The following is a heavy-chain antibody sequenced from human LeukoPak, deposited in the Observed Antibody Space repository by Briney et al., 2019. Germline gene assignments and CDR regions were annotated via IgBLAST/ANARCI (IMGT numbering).Heavy chain of an antibody. D-gene: IGHD5-12*01. J-gene: IGHJ4*02. CDR3: AKGAGYSGYDFVLPFDY. CDR2: ISGSGGST. Sequence: GGSLRLSCAASGFTFSSYAMSWVRQAPGKGLEWVSAISGSGGSTYYADSEKGRFTISRDNPKNTLYLQMNSLRAEDTAVYYCAKGAGYSGYDFVLPFDYWGQGTLVTVSS. V-gene: IGHV3-23*01. CDR1: GFTFSSYA.